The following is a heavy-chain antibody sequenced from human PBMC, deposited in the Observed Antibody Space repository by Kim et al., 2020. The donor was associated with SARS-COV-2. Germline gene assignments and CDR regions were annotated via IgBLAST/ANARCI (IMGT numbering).Heavy chain of an antibody. CDR2: MNPNSGNT. Sequence: ASVKVSCKASGYTFTSYDINWVRQATGQGLEWMGWMNPNSGNTGYAQKFQGRVTMTRNTSISTAYMELSSLRSEDTAVYYCARSPPGGGFTIFGVVIKNNWFDPWGQGTLVTVSS. CDR3: ARSPPGGGFTIFGVVIKNNWFDP. D-gene: IGHD3-3*01. CDR1: GYTFTSYD. V-gene: IGHV1-8*01. J-gene: IGHJ5*02.